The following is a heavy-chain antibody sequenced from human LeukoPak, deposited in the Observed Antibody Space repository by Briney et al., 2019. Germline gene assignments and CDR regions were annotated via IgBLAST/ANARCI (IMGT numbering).Heavy chain of an antibody. D-gene: IGHD3-22*01. J-gene: IGHJ4*02. V-gene: IGHV3-64D*06. CDR2: ISFDGGSV. CDR3: VKALYDSGGYYYAY. CDR1: GFTFSSYW. Sequence: GGSLRLSCAASGFTFSSYWMTWVRQAPGKGLEYVSAISFDGGSVYYADSVKGRFTISRDNSKNTLYLQMSSLRLEDTAVYYCVKALYDSGGYYYAYWGQGTLVTVSS.